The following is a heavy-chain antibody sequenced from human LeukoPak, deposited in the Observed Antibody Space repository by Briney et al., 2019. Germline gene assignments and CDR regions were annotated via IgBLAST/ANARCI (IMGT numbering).Heavy chain of an antibody. Sequence: SVKLSCKASGATFSSYAISWVRQAPGQGLELMGGIIPIFGTANYAQKFQGRVTITADESTSTAYMELSSLRSEDTAVYYCARDDGYSYESRSYYHYAMDVWGQGTTVTVSS. D-gene: IGHD5-18*01. CDR2: IIPIFGTA. CDR3: ARDDGYSYESRSYYHYAMDV. V-gene: IGHV1-69*01. CDR1: GATFSSYA. J-gene: IGHJ6*02.